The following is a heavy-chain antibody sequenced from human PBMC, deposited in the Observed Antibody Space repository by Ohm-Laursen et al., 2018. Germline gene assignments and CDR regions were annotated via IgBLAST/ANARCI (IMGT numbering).Heavy chain of an antibody. CDR3: ARDRDSGYEEYYYYYGMDV. CDR1: GYTFTSYG. J-gene: IGHJ6*02. V-gene: IGHV1-18*01. Sequence: SVKVSCKASGYTFTSYGISWVRQAPGQGLEWMGWISAYNGNTNYAQKLQGRVTMTTDTSTSTAYMELRSLRSDDTAVYYCARDRDSGYEEYYYYYGMDVWGQGTTVTVSS. CDR2: ISAYNGNT. D-gene: IGHD5-12*01.